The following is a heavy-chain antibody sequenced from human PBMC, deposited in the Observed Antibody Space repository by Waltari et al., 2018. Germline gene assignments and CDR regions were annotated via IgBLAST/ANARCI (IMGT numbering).Heavy chain of an antibody. CDR1: GGTFSSYA. D-gene: IGHD3-10*01. V-gene: IGHV1-69*08. Sequence: QVQLVQSGAEVKKPGSSVKVSCKASGGTFSSYAISWVRQAPGQGLEWMGRIIPIFGTANYAQKFQGRVTITADKSTSTAYMELSSLRSEDTAVYYCASDLTYYYGSGHITGYWGQGTLVTVSS. CDR3: ASDLTYYYGSGHITGY. J-gene: IGHJ4*02. CDR2: IIPIFGTA.